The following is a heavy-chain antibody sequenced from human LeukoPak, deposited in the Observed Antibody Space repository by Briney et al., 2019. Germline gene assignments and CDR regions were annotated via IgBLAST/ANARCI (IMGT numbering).Heavy chain of an antibody. CDR1: GGSISSSSYY. CDR2: IYYSGST. Sequence: SETLSLTCTVSGGSISSSSYYWGWIRQPPGKGLEWIGSIYYSGSTYYNPSLKSRVTISVDTSKNQFSLKLSSVTAADTAVYYCARTRNTFDYWGQGTLVTVSS. J-gene: IGHJ4*02. V-gene: IGHV4-39*01. CDR3: ARTRNTFDY. D-gene: IGHD1-14*01.